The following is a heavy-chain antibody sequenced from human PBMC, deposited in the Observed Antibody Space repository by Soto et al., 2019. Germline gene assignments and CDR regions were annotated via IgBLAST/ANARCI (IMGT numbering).Heavy chain of an antibody. Sequence: VKGSNPASGGLFTSYAGIWLRQAPGQGLEWMGAVIPVLGQAYYAQALQDRVTITADESTRTAYMELSSLTSEDTAVYFCATVGAVVAPPGADYWGQRTLVTVSS. CDR2: VIPVLGQA. CDR3: ATVGAVVAPPGADY. V-gene: IGHV1-69*13. J-gene: IGHJ4*02. D-gene: IGHD2-15*01. CDR1: GGLFTSYA.